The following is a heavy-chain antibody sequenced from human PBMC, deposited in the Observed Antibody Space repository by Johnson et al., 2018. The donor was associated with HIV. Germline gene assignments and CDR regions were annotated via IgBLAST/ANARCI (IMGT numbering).Heavy chain of an antibody. V-gene: IGHV3-20*04. Sequence: VQLVESGGGLVKPGGSLRLSCAAFGFSLSNVWINWVRQAPGKGLEWVGRINWNGGSRGYADSVKGRFTISRDNAKNSLYLQMNSLKTEDTAVYYCTTDRRTGTTCAFDIWGQGTMVTVSS. CDR3: TTDRRTGTTCAFDI. D-gene: IGHD1-7*01. CDR1: GFSLSNVW. CDR2: INWNGGSR. J-gene: IGHJ3*02.